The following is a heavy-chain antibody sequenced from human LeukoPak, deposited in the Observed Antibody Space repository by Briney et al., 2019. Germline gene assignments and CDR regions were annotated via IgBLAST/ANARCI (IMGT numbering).Heavy chain of an antibody. CDR2: MIPKSGNT. V-gene: IGHV1-8*01. D-gene: IGHD7-27*01. J-gene: IGHJ4*02. CDR3: VRTPPNWGADY. Sequence: GASVKVSCKASGYTFTSYDINWVRQATGQGLEWMGWMIPKSGNTGYAQKFQGRVTMTSNTAISTAYMELSSLRSEDTAVYYCVRTPPNWGADYWGQGTLVTVSS. CDR1: GYTFTSYD.